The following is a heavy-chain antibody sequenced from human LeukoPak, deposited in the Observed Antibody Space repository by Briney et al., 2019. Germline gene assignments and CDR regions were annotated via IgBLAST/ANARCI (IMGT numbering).Heavy chain of an antibody. Sequence: GGSLKLSCAASGFTFSSYWMSWVRQAPGKRVEWVANIKQDGSEKYYVDSVKGRFTISRDNAKNSLYLQMNSLRAEDTAVYYCARALPKYSSGWYGTWGQGTLVTVSS. J-gene: IGHJ5*02. CDR2: IKQDGSEK. CDR3: ARALPKYSSGWYGT. V-gene: IGHV3-7*01. CDR1: GFTFSSYW. D-gene: IGHD6-19*01.